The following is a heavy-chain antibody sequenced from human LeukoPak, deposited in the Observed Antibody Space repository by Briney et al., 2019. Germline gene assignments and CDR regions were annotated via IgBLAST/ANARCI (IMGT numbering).Heavy chain of an antibody. CDR1: GFTFSSYG. J-gene: IGHJ6*04. V-gene: IGHV3-23*01. CDR2: IGRSADQT. D-gene: IGHD6-6*01. CDR3: AKGGASSPYTYIDV. Sequence: GGSLRLSCEASGFTFSSYGMAWVRQAPGKGLEWVSLIGRSADQTYYADSGKGRFTISRDNSKNTLYLQMNSLRADDTAVYHCAKGGASSPYTYIDVWGKGTTVIVSS.